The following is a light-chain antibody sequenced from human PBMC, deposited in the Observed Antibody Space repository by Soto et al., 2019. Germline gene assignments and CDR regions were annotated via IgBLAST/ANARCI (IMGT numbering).Light chain of an antibody. J-gene: IGKJ5*01. V-gene: IGKV3-11*01. CDR1: QSVSSY. Sequence: IGLTQSPATLSLSPGERATLSCRASQSVSSYLVWYQQKPGQAPRLLIFGASNRATGIPARFSGSGSGTDFTLTINSLEPEDFAVYYCQQRDSWPITFGQGTRLEI. CDR2: GAS. CDR3: QQRDSWPIT.